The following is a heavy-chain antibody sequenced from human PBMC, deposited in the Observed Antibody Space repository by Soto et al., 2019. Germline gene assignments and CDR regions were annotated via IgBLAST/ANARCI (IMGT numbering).Heavy chain of an antibody. V-gene: IGHV4-30-4*01. Sequence: QVQLQESGPGLVKPSQTRSLTCTVSGGSIDNYEYYWTWIRQPSGEGLEWVGYIYYSGGTNYNPSLNSRLTISLETSKNQFSLRLTSVSAADAAMYYCARDRSNSPDYFDFWGQGTLVTVS. CDR1: GGSIDNYEYY. CDR2: IYYSGGT. J-gene: IGHJ4*02. D-gene: IGHD6-6*01. CDR3: ARDRSNSPDYFDF.